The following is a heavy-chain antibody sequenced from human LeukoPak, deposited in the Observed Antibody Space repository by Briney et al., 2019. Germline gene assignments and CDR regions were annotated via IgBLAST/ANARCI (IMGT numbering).Heavy chain of an antibody. V-gene: IGHV4-61*02. D-gene: IGHD6-19*01. J-gene: IGHJ3*02. CDR1: GDSISSGDYY. Sequence: SETLSLTCTVSGDSISSGDYYWSWIRQPAGKGLEWIGRISSSGSTNYNPSLKSRVTISVDTSKNQFSLKLSSVTAADTAVYYCARDMSSGWYAFDIWGQGTMVTVSS. CDR3: ARDMSSGWYAFDI. CDR2: ISSSGST.